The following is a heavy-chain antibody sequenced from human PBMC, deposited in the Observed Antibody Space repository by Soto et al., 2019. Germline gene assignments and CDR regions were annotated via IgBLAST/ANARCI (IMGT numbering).Heavy chain of an antibody. D-gene: IGHD3-10*01. J-gene: IGHJ4*02. V-gene: IGHV1-18*01. CDR2: ISAYNGNT. CDR1: GYTFTSYG. CDR3: ARDRSYYSDY. Sequence: QVQLVQSGAEVKKPGASVKVSCKASGYTFTSYGISWVRQAPGQGLEWMGWISAYNGNTNYAQKPXGXAXMXXDTSTSTAYMELRSLRSDDTAVYYCARDRSYYSDYWGQGTLVTVSS.